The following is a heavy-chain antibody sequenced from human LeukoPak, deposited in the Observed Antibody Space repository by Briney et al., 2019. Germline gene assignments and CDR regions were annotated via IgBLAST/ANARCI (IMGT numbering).Heavy chain of an antibody. J-gene: IGHJ4*02. CDR1: GFTFSSYW. CDR3: ARESREMATLIDY. Sequence: GGSLRLSCAASGFTFSSYWMHWVRQAPGKGLVWVSRINSDGSSTSYADSVKGRFTISRDNAKNSLYLQMNSLRAEDTAVYYCARESREMATLIDYWGQGTLVTVSS. CDR2: INSDGSST. V-gene: IGHV3-74*01. D-gene: IGHD5-24*01.